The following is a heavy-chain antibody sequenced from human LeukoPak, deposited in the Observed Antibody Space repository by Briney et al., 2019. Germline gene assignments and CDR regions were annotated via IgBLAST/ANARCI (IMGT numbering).Heavy chain of an antibody. J-gene: IGHJ4*02. CDR3: AKGPPYYYDSSGSNFDY. Sequence: LTGGSLRLSCAASGFTFDDYAMHWVRQAPGKGLEWVSGISWNSGSIGYADSVKGRFTISRDNAKNSLYLQMNSLRAEDTALYYCAKGPPYYYDSSGSNFDYWGQGTLVTVSS. CDR1: GFTFDDYA. D-gene: IGHD3-22*01. CDR2: ISWNSGSI. V-gene: IGHV3-9*01.